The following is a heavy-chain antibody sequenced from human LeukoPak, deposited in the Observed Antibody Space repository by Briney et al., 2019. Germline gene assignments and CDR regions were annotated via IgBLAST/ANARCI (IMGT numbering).Heavy chain of an antibody. Sequence: SETLSLTCAVSGGSISSGGYSWSWIRQPPGKGLEWIGYIYHSGSTYYNPSLKSRVTISVVRSKNQFSLKLSPVTAADTAVYYCARDKGYCSGGSCYSGYYYYYGMDVWGQGTTVTVSS. CDR1: GGSISSGGYS. V-gene: IGHV4-30-2*01. J-gene: IGHJ6*02. CDR2: IYHSGST. CDR3: ARDKGYCSGGSCYSGYYYYYGMDV. D-gene: IGHD2-15*01.